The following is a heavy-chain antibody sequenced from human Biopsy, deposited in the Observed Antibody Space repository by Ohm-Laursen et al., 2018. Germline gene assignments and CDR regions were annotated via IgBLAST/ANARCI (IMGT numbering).Heavy chain of an antibody. CDR2: INRDSDTA. CDR1: GFIFYDND. J-gene: IGHJ4*02. CDR3: VKDRGGARASFHY. Sequence: SLRLSCTASGFIFYDNDIHWVRQAPGTGLERVSRINRDSDTADYVDSVRGRFTISRGNARKTLFLQMNSLRPEDTALYYCVKDRGGARASFHYWGQGIRVAVSS. D-gene: IGHD3-16*01. V-gene: IGHV3-9*01.